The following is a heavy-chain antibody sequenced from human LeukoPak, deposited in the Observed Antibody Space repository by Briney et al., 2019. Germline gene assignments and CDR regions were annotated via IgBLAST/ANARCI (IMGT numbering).Heavy chain of an antibody. V-gene: IGHV4-59*12. CDR1: GGSISSYY. D-gene: IGHD4-17*01. CDR3: ARVNYGDYFDY. CDR2: IYYSGST. J-gene: IGHJ4*02. Sequence: SETLSLTCTASGGSISSYYWSWIRQPPGKGLEWIGYIYYSGSTNYNPSLKSRVTISVDTSKNQFSLKLSSVTAADTAVYYCARVNYGDYFDYWGQGTLVTVSS.